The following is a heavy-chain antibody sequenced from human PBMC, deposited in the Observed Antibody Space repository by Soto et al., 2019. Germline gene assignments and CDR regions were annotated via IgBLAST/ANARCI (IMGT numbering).Heavy chain of an antibody. CDR2: ISYDGSNK. V-gene: IGHV3-30-3*01. J-gene: IGHJ6*02. CDR3: ARGKGSRGSGRNHYGMDV. Sequence: PGGSLRLSCAASGFTFSSYAMHWVRQAPGKGLEWVAVISYDGSNKYYADSVKGRFTISRDNSKNTLYLQMNSLRAEDTAVYYCARGKGSRGSGRNHYGMDVWGQGTTVTVSS. CDR1: GFTFSSYA. D-gene: IGHD3-10*01.